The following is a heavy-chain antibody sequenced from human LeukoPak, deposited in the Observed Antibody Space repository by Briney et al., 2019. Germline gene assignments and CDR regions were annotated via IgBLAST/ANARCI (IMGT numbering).Heavy chain of an antibody. J-gene: IGHJ4*02. Sequence: GESLKISCKASGYIFSTYWLGWVRQMPEKGLEWMGIIYPADSDAKYSPSFQGQVTISADKSITTAYLQWSSLKASDTAIYYCARRVTVSGVMAYFDYWGQGTLVTVSS. CDR1: GYIFSTYW. CDR3: ARRVTVSGVMAYFDY. D-gene: IGHD6-19*01. V-gene: IGHV5-51*01. CDR2: IYPADSDA.